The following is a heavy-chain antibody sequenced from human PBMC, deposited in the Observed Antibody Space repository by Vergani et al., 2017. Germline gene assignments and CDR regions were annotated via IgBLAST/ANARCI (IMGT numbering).Heavy chain of an antibody. CDR1: GGSISSYN. CDR2: IYYSGST. V-gene: IGHV4-59*01. CDR3: ARADGYYFDY. Sequence: QVQLQESGPGLVKTSETLSLTCAVSGGSISSYNWSWIRQPPGKGLEWIGHIYYSGSTNYNPPLKSRVTISVDTSKKQFSLKLSSVTAADTAVYYCARADGYYFDYWGQGTLVTVSS. J-gene: IGHJ4*02.